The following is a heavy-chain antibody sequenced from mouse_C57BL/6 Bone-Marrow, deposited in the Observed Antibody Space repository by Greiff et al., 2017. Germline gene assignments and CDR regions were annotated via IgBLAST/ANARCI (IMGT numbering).Heavy chain of an antibody. CDR2: INPSSGYT. CDR3: ARGLRRFAY. D-gene: IGHD2-4*01. Sequence: QVQLQQSGAELAKPGASVKLSCKASGYTFTSYWMHWRKHRPGPGLEWIGYINPSSGYTKYNQKFKAKAPLTADQSSSTAYMQLSSLTYEDAAVYYCARGLRRFAYWGQGTLVTVSA. J-gene: IGHJ3*01. CDR1: GYTFTSYW. V-gene: IGHV1-7*01.